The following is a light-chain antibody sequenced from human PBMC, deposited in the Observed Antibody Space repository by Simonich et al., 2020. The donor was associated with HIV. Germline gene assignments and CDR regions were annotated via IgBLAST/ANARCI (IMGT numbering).Light chain of an antibody. CDR3: QQYNNRPLT. J-gene: IGKJ4*01. CDR2: GSS. Sequence: EIVMTQSPATLSVSPGERATLSCRASQSVSSNLAWYQQKAGQAPRLLIYGSSTRATGIPARFSGSGSGTEFTLTISSMQSEDFAVYYCQQYNNRPLTFGGGTKVEIK. V-gene: IGKV3-15*01. CDR1: QSVSSN.